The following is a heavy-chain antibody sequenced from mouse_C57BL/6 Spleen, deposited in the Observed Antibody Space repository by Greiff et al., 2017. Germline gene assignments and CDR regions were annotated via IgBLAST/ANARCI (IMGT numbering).Heavy chain of an antibody. D-gene: IGHD4-1*02. CDR2: FHPYNDDT. V-gene: IGHV1-47*01. CDR3: ARRSNWDRTMDY. Sequence: VMLVESGAELVKPGASVKMSCKASGYTFTTYPIEWMKQNHGKSLEWIGNFHPYNDDTKYNEKFKGKATLTVEKSSSTVYLELSRLTSDDSAVYYCARRSNWDRTMDYWGQGTSGTVSS. CDR1: GYTFTTYP. J-gene: IGHJ4*01.